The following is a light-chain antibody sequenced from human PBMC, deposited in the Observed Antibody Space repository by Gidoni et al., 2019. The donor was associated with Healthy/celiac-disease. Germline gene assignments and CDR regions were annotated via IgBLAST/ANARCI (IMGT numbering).Light chain of an antibody. Sequence: QSVLTQPPSASGSPGQRVTISCSGSSSPIGSTTVHWYQQLPGTAPTLLIYSNNQRPSGVPVRFSGSKSGTSASLAISGLQSEDEADDYCAAWDDSLNGPVFGGGTKLTVL. CDR2: SNN. CDR1: SSPIGSTT. CDR3: AAWDDSLNGPV. V-gene: IGLV1-44*01. J-gene: IGLJ3*02.